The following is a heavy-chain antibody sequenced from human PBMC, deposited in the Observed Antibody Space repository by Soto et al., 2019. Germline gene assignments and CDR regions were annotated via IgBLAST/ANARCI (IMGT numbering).Heavy chain of an antibody. CDR1: GGTFSSYA. J-gene: IGHJ3*01. V-gene: IGHV1-69*06. CDR2: IIPIFGTA. CDR3: AREELPRLDAFDV. Sequence: SVKVSCKASGGTFSSYAISWVRQAPGQGLEWMGGIIPIFGTANYAQKFQGRVTITADKSTSTVYMELSSLRSEDTAVYYCAREELPRLDAFDVWGQGTMVTVSS. D-gene: IGHD1-26*01.